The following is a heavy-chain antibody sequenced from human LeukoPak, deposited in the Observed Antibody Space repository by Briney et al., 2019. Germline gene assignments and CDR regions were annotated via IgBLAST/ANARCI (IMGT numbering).Heavy chain of an antibody. J-gene: IGHJ5*02. V-gene: IGHV1-2*02. CDR1: GYTFTGYY. D-gene: IGHD6-6*01. CDR2: INPNSGGT. Sequence: ASVKVSCKASGYTFTGYYMHWVRQAPGQGLEWMGWINPNSGGTNYAQKFQGRVTMTRDTSISTAYMELSRLRSDDTAVYYCARESIAARRGHRYWFDPWGQGTLVTVSS. CDR3: ARESIAARRGHRYWFDP.